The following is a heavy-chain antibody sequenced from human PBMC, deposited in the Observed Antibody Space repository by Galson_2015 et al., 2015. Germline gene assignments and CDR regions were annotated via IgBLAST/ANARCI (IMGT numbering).Heavy chain of an antibody. CDR1: GFTFRSYA. V-gene: IGHV3-30-3*01. Sequence: SLRLSCAASGFTFRSYAMHWVRQAPGKGLEWVAVISYDGSNKYYADSVKGRFTISRDNSKNTLYLQMNSLRAEDTAVYYCAREDDILTDFDYWGQGTLVTVSS. D-gene: IGHD3-9*01. CDR2: ISYDGSNK. CDR3: AREDDILTDFDY. J-gene: IGHJ4*02.